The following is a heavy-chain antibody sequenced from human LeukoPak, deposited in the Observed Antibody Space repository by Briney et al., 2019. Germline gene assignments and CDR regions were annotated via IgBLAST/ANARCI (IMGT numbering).Heavy chain of an antibody. V-gene: IGHV1-2*02. J-gene: IGHJ4*02. CDR2: INPNSGGT. CDR1: GYTFTGYY. Sequence: GASVKVSCKASGYTFTGYYMHWVRQAPGQGLEWMGWINPNSGGTNYAQKFQGRVTMTRDTSISTAYMELSRLTSDDKAVYYCARSLEWLLYVDYFDYWGQGTLVTASS. D-gene: IGHD3-3*01. CDR3: ARSLEWLLYVDYFDY.